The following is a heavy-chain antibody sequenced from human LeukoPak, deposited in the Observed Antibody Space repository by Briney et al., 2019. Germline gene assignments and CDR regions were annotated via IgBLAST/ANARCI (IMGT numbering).Heavy chain of an antibody. Sequence: PSETLSLTCAVYGGSFSGYYWSWIRQPPGKGLEWIGEINHSGSTNYNPSLKSRVTISVDTSKNQFSLKLSSVTAADTAVYYCARGSPKVWGSYRYLVDNWFDPWGQGTLVTVSS. CDR2: INHSGST. D-gene: IGHD3-16*02. CDR1: GGSFSGYY. CDR3: ARGSPKVWGSYRYLVDNWFDP. J-gene: IGHJ5*02. V-gene: IGHV4-34*01.